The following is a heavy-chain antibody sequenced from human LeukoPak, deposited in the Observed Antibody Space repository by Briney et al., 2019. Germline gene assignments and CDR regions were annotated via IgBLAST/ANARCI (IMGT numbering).Heavy chain of an antibody. V-gene: IGHV4-34*01. CDR1: GGSFSGYY. CDR2: IYHSGSP. D-gene: IGHD6-19*01. Sequence: KPSETLSLTCAVYGGSFSGYYWSWIRQPPGKGLEWIGEIYHSGSPNYNPSLKSRVIISVDTFKNQFSLKLSSVTAADTAVYYCARGKGYSSGWPLPDYYDGMDVWGQGTTVTVSS. CDR3: ARGKGYSSGWPLPDYYDGMDV. J-gene: IGHJ6*02.